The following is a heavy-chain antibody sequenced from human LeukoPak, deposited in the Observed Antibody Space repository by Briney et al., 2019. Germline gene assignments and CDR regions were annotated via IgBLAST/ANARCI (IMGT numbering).Heavy chain of an antibody. J-gene: IGHJ4*02. CDR1: GYTFTSYD. CDR2: IIPIFGAS. CDR3: ASRTSRGGYDY. D-gene: IGHD1-14*01. Sequence: ASVKVSCKASGYTFTSYDINWVRQAPGQGLDWMGVIIPIFGASNYAQKFQGRVTITADISTSTVYMELSSLRSEDTAVYYCASRTSRGGYDYWGQGTLVTVSS. V-gene: IGHV1-69*06.